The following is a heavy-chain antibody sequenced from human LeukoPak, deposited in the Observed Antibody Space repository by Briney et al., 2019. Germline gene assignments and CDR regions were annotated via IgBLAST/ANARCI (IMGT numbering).Heavy chain of an antibody. J-gene: IGHJ4*02. V-gene: IGHV4-59*01. CDR2: IHYSATT. D-gene: IGHD1-26*01. CDR3: ARDKWELFYFDY. CDR1: GGSLSSYF. Sequence: SETLSLTCTVSGGSLSSYFWNWIRQPPGKGLEWIGYIHYSATTNYNPSLKSRVTISLDTSMNQLSLKLSSVTAADTAVYYCARDKWELFYFDYWGQGTLVTVSS.